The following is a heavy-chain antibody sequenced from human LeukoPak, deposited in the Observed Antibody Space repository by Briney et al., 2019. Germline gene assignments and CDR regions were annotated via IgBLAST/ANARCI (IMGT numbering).Heavy chain of an antibody. CDR1: GFTFDDYA. CDR2: ISWNSGTI. J-gene: IGHJ3*02. V-gene: IGHV3-9*01. Sequence: GGSLRLSCAASGFTFDDYAIHWVRQAPGKGLEWVSGISWNSGTIGYADSVKGRFTISRDNAKNSLYLQMNSLRAEDTAVYYCARVCGGDCYQGAFDIWGQGTMVTVSS. D-gene: IGHD2-21*02. CDR3: ARVCGGDCYQGAFDI.